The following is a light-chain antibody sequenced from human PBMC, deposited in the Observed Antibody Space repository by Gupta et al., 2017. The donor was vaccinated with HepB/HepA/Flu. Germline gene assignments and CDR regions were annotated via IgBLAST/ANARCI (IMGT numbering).Light chain of an antibody. V-gene: IGKV1-9*01. CDR3: QHHNSYPLT. Sequence: DIQLTQSPSFLSASVGDRVTITCRAGQGINNYLAWYQQKPGQAPNLLIYAASSLQSGVPSRFSGSGSGTEFTLTISSLQPEDVATYYCQHHNSYPLTFGRGTKVEIK. J-gene: IGKJ4*01. CDR1: QGINNY. CDR2: AAS.